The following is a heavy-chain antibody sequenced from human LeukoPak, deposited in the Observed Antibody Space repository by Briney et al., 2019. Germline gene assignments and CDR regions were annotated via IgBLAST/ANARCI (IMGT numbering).Heavy chain of an antibody. D-gene: IGHD3-9*01. CDR3: ARDRIDILTGYSFDY. V-gene: IGHV3-66*01. CDR1: GFTVSSNY. J-gene: IGHJ4*02. CDR2: IYSGGST. Sequence: GGSPRLSCAASGFTVSSNYMSWVRQAPGKGLEWVSVIYSGGSTYYADSVKGRFTISRDNSKNTLYLQMNSLRAEDTAVYYCARDRIDILTGYSFDYWGQGTLVTVSS.